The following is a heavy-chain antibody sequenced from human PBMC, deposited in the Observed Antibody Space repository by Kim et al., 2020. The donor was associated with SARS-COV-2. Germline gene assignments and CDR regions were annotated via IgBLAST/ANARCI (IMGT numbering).Heavy chain of an antibody. J-gene: IGHJ5*02. CDR1: GYTFTSYY. CDR3: ARDGSLYWALYSYGYVDWFDP. V-gene: IGHV1-46*01. CDR2: INPSGGST. Sequence: ASVKVSCKASGYTFTSYYMHWVRQAPGQGLEWMGIINPSGGSTSYAQKFQGRVTMTRDTSTSTVYMELSSLRSEDTAVYYCARDGSLYWALYSYGYVDWFDPWGQGTLVTVSS. D-gene: IGHD5-18*01.